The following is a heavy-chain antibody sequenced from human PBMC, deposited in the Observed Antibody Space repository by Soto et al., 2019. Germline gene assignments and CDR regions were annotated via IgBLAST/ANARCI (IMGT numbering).Heavy chain of an antibody. CDR2: IIPILGIA. J-gene: IGHJ4*02. D-gene: IGHD2-2*01. V-gene: IGHV1-69*04. CDR3: ERDCSSTSCPRPGY. CDR1: GGTFSSYS. Sequence: SVKVSCKASGGTFSSYSISWVRQAPGQGLEWMGRIIPILGIANYAQKFQGRVTITADKSTSTAYMELSSLRSEDTAVYYCERDCSSTSCPRPGYWGQGTLVTVSS.